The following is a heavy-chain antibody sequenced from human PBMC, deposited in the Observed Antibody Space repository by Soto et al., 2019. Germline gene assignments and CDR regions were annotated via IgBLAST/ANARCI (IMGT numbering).Heavy chain of an antibody. CDR1: GFTFTNYA. V-gene: IGHV3-30-3*01. CDR2: TSYDGTNK. CDR3: ARDPAYQTQYGMDV. Sequence: VGSLRLSCAGYGFTFTNYAMHWVRQAPGKGLEWVAATSYDGTNKYYADPVKGRFTISRDNSKNTLYLQMDSLRSEDTAVYYCARDPAYQTQYGMDVWGRGTTVTVSS. D-gene: IGHD2-2*01. J-gene: IGHJ6*02.